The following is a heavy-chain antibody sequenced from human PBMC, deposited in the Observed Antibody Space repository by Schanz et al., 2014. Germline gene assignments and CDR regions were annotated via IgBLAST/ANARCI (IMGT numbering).Heavy chain of an antibody. V-gene: IGHV1-8*02. CDR3: ARGYSNVPY. CDR2: MDPNSGDT. D-gene: IGHD4-4*01. Sequence: QVQLVQSGGEVKKPGASVKVSCKASGYTFTGYYLHWVRQATGQGLEWMGWMDPNSGDTGFIQKFQGRISMTRSTSISTAFMELSGLRSEDTAVYYCARGYSNVPYWGQGTLVTVSS. J-gene: IGHJ4*02. CDR1: GYTFTGYY.